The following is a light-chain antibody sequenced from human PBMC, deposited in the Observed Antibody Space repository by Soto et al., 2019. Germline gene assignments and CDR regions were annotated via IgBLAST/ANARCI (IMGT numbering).Light chain of an antibody. CDR2: DAS. Sequence: DFQMTQSPSTLSASVGDRLTITCRASQDINKWLAWYQQKPGKAPKVLIYDASSLESGVPSRFSGSGFGTEFTLTISSLQPDDFATYYCQQFSTYPYTFGQGTKLEI. V-gene: IGKV1-5*01. CDR3: QQFSTYPYT. CDR1: QDINKW. J-gene: IGKJ2*01.